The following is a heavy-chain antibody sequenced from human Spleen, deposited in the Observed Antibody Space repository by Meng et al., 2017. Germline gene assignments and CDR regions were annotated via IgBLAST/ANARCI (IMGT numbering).Heavy chain of an antibody. Sequence: EVQLVESGGGLVQPGGSLRLSCAASGFTLTNYWMHWVRQAPGKGLVWVSRINRDGTTISYAASVRGRCTISRDSAKNTFYLQMNSLRAEDTALYYCVREFGGNSDYWCQGALVTVSS. V-gene: IGHV3-74*01. CDR3: VREFGGNSDY. D-gene: IGHD4-23*01. CDR2: INRDGTTI. J-gene: IGHJ4*02. CDR1: GFTLTNYW.